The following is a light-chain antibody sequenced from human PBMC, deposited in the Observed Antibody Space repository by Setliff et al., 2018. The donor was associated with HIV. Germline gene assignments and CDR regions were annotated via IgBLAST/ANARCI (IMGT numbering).Light chain of an antibody. CDR1: TSDIAAFKY. Sequence: QSVLAKNASVSGSPGQSITIACTGTTSDIAAFKYISWYQQHTGTAPKLIIYEVSNRPSGVSYRFSGSKSGNTASLTISGLQAEDEADYYCSSYTSTDTWVVGGGT. V-gene: IGLV2-14*03. CDR3: SSYTSTDTWV. CDR2: EVS. J-gene: IGLJ3*02.